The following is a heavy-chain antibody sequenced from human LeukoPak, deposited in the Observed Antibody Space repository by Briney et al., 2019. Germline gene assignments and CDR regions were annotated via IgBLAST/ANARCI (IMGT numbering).Heavy chain of an antibody. J-gene: IGHJ6*02. CDR3: ALTDPTLRYFDWLPRNYYGMDV. D-gene: IGHD3-9*01. Sequence: GGSLRLSCAASGFTFSSYWMHWVRQAPGKGLVWVSRINSDGSITSYADSVKGRFTISRDNAKNTLYLQMNSLRAEDTAVYYCALTDPTLRYFDWLPRNYYGMDVWGQGTTVTVSS. CDR1: GFTFSSYW. CDR2: INSDGSIT. V-gene: IGHV3-74*01.